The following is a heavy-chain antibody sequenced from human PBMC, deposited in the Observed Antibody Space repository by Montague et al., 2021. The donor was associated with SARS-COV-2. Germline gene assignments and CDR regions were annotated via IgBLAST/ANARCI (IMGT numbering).Heavy chain of an antibody. CDR3: ARGVGQWPWGQNYYYYYGMDV. CDR1: GGSFSGYY. J-gene: IGHJ6*02. V-gene: IGHV4-34*01. CDR2: INHSGST. Sequence: SETLSLTCAVYGGSFSGYYWSWIRQPPGKGLEWIGEINHSGSTNYNPSLKSRVTISVDTSKNQFSLKLSSVTAADTAVYYCARGVGQWPWGQNYYYYYGMDVWGQGTTVTVSS. D-gene: IGHD6-19*01.